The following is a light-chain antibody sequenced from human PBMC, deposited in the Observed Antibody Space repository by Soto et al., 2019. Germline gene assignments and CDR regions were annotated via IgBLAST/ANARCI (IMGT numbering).Light chain of an antibody. V-gene: IGKV4-1*01. CDR3: QQYYSTPRT. CDR1: QSVIHTSNNKSY. Sequence: DIVMTQSPLSLPVTPGEPASISCRSSQSVIHTSNNKSYLAWYQQKAGQPPELLLYWASARDSGVPDRFSGSGSGTDFTLTISSLQAEDVAVYYCQQYYSTPRTFGQGTKVEIK. J-gene: IGKJ2*01. CDR2: WAS.